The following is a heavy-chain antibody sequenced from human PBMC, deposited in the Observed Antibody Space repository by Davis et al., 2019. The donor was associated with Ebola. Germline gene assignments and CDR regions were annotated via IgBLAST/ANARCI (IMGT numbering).Heavy chain of an antibody. V-gene: IGHV4-34*01. CDR3: ARGSFYSHYMDV. CDR2: INHRGRT. Sequence: PSETLSLTCAVYGGSLSDYYCSWIRQTPGKGLEWIGEINHRGRTKYNPSLKSRAFLSIDTSKKQFSLRLNSVTAADTAVYYCARGSFYSHYMDVWGKGTPVTVSS. CDR1: GGSLSDYY. J-gene: IGHJ6*03.